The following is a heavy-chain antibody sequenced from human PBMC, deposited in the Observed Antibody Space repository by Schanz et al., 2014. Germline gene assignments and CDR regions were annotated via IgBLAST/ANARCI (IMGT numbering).Heavy chain of an antibody. CDR2: ISTSNGNT. D-gene: IGHD5-12*01. Sequence: QVQLVQSGAEVKKPGASVKVSCKASGYTFTSYGISWVRQAPGQGLEWMGWISTSNGNTNYIQKLQGRGTRATDTSPSTSYMERTSQRFDDTAVNYCARDFSAYVGNYFDNWGQGTRVTVSS. J-gene: IGHJ4*02. CDR1: GYTFTSYG. V-gene: IGHV1-18*01. CDR3: ARDFSAYVGNYFDN.